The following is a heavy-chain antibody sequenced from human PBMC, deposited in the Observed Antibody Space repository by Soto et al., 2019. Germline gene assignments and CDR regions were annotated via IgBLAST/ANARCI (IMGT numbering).Heavy chain of an antibody. V-gene: IGHV4-30-4*01. J-gene: IGHJ4*02. CDR3: ATRLRFLEWLYDY. Sequence: PSETLSLTCTVSGGSISSGDYYWSWIRQPPGKGLEWIGYIYYSGSTYYNPSLKSRVTISVDTSKNQFSLKLSSVTAADTAVYYCATRLRFLEWLYDYWGQATLVTVSS. CDR1: GGSISSGDYY. D-gene: IGHD3-3*01. CDR2: IYYSGST.